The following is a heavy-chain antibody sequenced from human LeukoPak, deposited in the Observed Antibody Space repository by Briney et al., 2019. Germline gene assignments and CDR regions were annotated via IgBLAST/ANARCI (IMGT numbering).Heavy chain of an antibody. CDR3: ARAKDNYRGNDAFDI. J-gene: IGHJ3*02. D-gene: IGHD3-16*02. V-gene: IGHV4-4*07. CDR1: RGSIGGYY. Sequence: SETLSLTCTVSRGSIGGYYWSWIRQSAGQGLEWIGRIYASGGTNYNPHLKTRLTMSVDTFKSQFSLKLNSVTAADTAVYYCARAKDNYRGNDAFDIWGPGAIVTVSS. CDR2: IYASGGT.